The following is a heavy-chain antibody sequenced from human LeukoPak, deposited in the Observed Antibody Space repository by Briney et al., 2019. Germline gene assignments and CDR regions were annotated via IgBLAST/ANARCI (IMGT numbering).Heavy chain of an antibody. D-gene: IGHD6-6*01. V-gene: IGHV4-61*08. Sequence: SETLSLTCTVSGGSISSGGYYWSWIRQHPGKGLEWIGYIYYSGSTNYNPSLKSRVTISVGTSKNQFSLKLSSVTAADTAVYYCARRALVSPFDPWGQGTLVTVSS. J-gene: IGHJ5*02. CDR3: ARRALVSPFDP. CDR2: IYYSGST. CDR1: GGSISSGGYY.